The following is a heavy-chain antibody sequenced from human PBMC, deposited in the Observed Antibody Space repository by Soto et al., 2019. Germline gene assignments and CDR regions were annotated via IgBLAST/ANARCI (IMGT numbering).Heavy chain of an antibody. CDR3: AKAPVYGEYNSYYYHSMDV. CDR2: ISDDVSNS. CDR1: GFTFSNYD. J-gene: IGHJ6*02. D-gene: IGHD4-17*01. Sequence: GGSLRLSCVASGFTFSNYDMHWVRQAPGKGLEWVALISDDVSNSFYADSVKGRFTISRDNSKNTLYLQMNNLRAEDTAVYYCAKAPVYGEYNSYYYHSMDVWGQGAMVTVSS. V-gene: IGHV3-30*18.